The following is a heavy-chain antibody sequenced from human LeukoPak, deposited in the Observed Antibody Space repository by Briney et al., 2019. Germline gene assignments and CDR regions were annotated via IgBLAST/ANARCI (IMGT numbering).Heavy chain of an antibody. Sequence: GGSLRLSCAASGFTFSSYGMHWVRQAPGKGLEWVAVIWYDGSSKYYADSVKGRFTISRDNSKNTLYLQMNSLRAEDTAVYYCARDVRWGAEISSSTGPFDYWGQGTLVTVSS. D-gene: IGHD1-14*01. V-gene: IGHV3-33*01. CDR3: ARDVRWGAEISSSTGPFDY. J-gene: IGHJ4*02. CDR2: IWYDGSSK. CDR1: GFTFSSYG.